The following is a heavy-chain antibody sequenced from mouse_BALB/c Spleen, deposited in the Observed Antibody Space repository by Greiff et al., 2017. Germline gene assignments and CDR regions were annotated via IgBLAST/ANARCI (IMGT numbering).Heavy chain of an antibody. V-gene: IGHV3-6*02. CDR2: ISYDGSN. D-gene: IGHD1-2*01. CDR1: GYSITSGYY. Sequence: EVQLVESGPGLVKPSQSLSLTCSVTGYSITSGYYWNWIRQFPGNKLEWMGYISYDGSNNYNPSLKNRISITRDTSKNQFFLKLNSVTTEDTATYYCATTTARAMDYWGQGTSVTVSS. CDR3: ATTTARAMDY. J-gene: IGHJ4*01.